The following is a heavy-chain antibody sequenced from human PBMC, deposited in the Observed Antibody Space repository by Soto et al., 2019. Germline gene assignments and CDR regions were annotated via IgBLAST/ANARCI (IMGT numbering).Heavy chain of an antibody. CDR2: INPSGGIT. CDR1: GYTFTSYY. Sequence: QVELVQSGAEGKKPGASVKVSCKAAGYTFTSYYMHWVRQAPGQGLEWMGFINPSGGITTYAQKFQARVTMTSYTSTSTVYMELRTLKSEDTAVYYCARRSIFTWSDAFDIWGQGTMVTVSA. CDR3: ARRSIFTWSDAFDI. D-gene: IGHD3-3*01. J-gene: IGHJ3*02. V-gene: IGHV1-46*01.